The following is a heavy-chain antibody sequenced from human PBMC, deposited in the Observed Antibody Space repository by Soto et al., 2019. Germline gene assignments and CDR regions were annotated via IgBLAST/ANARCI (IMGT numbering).Heavy chain of an antibody. CDR2: ISGSGGST. CDR3: AKDNGDYDFWSGYYTAVG. Sequence: GGSLRLSCAASGFTFSSYAMSWVRQAPGKGLEWVSAISGSGGSTYYADSVKGRFTISRDNSKNTLYLQMNSLRAEDTAVYYCAKDNGDYDFWSGYYTAVGWGQGTLVTVSS. CDR1: GFTFSSYA. V-gene: IGHV3-23*01. D-gene: IGHD3-3*01. J-gene: IGHJ4*02.